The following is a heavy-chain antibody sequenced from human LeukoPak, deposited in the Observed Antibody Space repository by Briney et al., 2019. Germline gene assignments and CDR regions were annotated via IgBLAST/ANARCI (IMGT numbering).Heavy chain of an antibody. V-gene: IGHV4-4*07. D-gene: IGHD2-2*02. CDR3: ARDRSVLYTFDP. CDR1: GGSLSNYY. Sequence: KPSETLSLTCSVSGGSLSNYYWAWIRQPAGKGLEWIGRVFHTGTANYNPSLKSRVTVSLDTSKNQFSLTLSSVTAADTAVYYCARDRSVLYTFDPWGQGIPVTVSS. J-gene: IGHJ5*02. CDR2: VFHTGTA.